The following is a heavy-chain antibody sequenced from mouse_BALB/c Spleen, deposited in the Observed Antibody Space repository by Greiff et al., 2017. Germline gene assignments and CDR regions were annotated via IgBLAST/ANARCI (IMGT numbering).Heavy chain of an antibody. CDR3: ARSGLLRAPWYFDV. CDR1: GYSFTGYY. J-gene: IGHJ1*01. CDR2: INPYNGAT. D-gene: IGHD2-3*01. Sequence: EVQLQQSGPELVKPGASVKISCKASGYSFTGYYMHWVKQSHVKSLEWIGRINPYNGATSYNQNFKDKASLTVDKSSSTAYMELHSLTSEDSAVYYCARSGLLRAPWYFDVWGAGTTVTVSS. V-gene: IGHV1-26*01.